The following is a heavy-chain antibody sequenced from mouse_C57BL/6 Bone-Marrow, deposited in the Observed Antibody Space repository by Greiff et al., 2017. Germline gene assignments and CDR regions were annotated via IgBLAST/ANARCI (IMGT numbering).Heavy chain of an antibody. CDR1: GYSITSGYY. D-gene: IGHD1-1*01. CDR3: SRFITTVGFAY. CDR2: ISYDGSN. V-gene: IGHV3-6*01. J-gene: IGHJ3*01. Sequence: DVKLVESGPGLVKPSQSLSLTCSVTGYSITSGYYWNWIRQFPGNKLEWMGYISYDGSNNYNPFPKHRISITLDTSKYQFFLKLNSVTTEDTATDYCSRFITTVGFAYWGQGTLVTVSA.